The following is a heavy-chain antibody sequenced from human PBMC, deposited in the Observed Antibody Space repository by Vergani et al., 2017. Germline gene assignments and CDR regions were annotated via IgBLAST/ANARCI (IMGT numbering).Heavy chain of an antibody. D-gene: IGHD3-22*01. CDR3: ARDAAVAITMIVVAPDAFDI. CDR1: GYTFTSYY. Sequence: QVQLVQSGAEVKKPGASVKVSCKASGYTFTSYYMHWVRQAPGQGLEWMGIINPSGGSTSYAQKFQGRVTMTRDTSTSTVYMELSRLRSEDTAVYYCARDAAVAITMIVVAPDAFDIWGQGTMVTVSS. CDR2: INPSGGST. V-gene: IGHV1-46*01. J-gene: IGHJ3*02.